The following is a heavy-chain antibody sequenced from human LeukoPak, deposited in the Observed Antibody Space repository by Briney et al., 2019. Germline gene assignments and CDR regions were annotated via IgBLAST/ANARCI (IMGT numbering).Heavy chain of an antibody. CDR3: AKETGRRDGIY. J-gene: IGHJ4*02. CDR2: ISYDGSNK. CDR1: GFTFSSYG. V-gene: IGHV3-30*18. Sequence: GGSLRLSCAASGFTFSSYGMHWVRQAPGKGLEWVAVISYDGSNKYYADSVKGRFTISRDNSKNTLYLQMNSLRAEDTAVYYCAKETGRRDGIYWGQGTLVTVSS. D-gene: IGHD5-24*01.